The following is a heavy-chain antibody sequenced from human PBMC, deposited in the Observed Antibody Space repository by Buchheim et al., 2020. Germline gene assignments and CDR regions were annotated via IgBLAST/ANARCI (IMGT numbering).Heavy chain of an antibody. V-gene: IGHV1-69*02. Sequence: QVQLVQSGPEVKPPGSSVRVSCKASGGAFSSFTISWVRQAPGQGLEWMGRIFPILGVTNYAQNFQGRVTITADRSTTTVYMDLSSLRSEDTAVYYCARISGQWLGSDYWGQGTL. D-gene: IGHD6-19*01. CDR3: ARISGQWLGSDY. J-gene: IGHJ4*02. CDR2: IFPILGVT. CDR1: GGAFSSFT.